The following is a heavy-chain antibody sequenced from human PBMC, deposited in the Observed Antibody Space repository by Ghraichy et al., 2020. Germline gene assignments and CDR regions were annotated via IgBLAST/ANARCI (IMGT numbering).Heavy chain of an antibody. CDR1: GFTFSSYA. CDR3: AKDPYYYDSSGYFDY. Sequence: GESLNISCAASGFTFSSYAMSWVRQAPGKGLEWVSGISGSGGSTYYADSVKGRFTISRDNSKNTLYLQLNSLRAEDTAVYYCAKDPYYYDSSGYFDYLGQGTLVTVSS. CDR2: ISGSGGST. D-gene: IGHD3-22*01. J-gene: IGHJ4*02. V-gene: IGHV3-23*01.